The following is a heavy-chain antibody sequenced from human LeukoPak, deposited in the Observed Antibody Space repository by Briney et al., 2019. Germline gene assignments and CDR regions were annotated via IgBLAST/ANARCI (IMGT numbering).Heavy chain of an antibody. D-gene: IGHD2-2*01. CDR1: GYTFTGYY. V-gene: IGHV1-2*02. CDR3: ARGVGLGYCSSTSCSELDY. J-gene: IGHJ4*02. CDR2: INPNSGGT. Sequence: ASVKVSCKASGYTFTGYYMHWVRQAPGQGLEWVGWINPNSGGTNYAQKFQGRVTMTRDTSISTVYMELSRLRSDDTAVYYCARGVGLGYCSSTSCSELDYWGQGTLVTVSS.